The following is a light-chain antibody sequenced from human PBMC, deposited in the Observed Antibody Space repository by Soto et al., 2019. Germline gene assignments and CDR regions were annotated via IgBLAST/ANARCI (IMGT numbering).Light chain of an antibody. CDR1: SSNIGGNT. J-gene: IGLJ1*01. V-gene: IGLV1-44*01. CDR3: AAWDDSLNGYV. CDR2: SNN. Sequence: QSVLTQSPSASGTPGQRVTISCSEGSSNIGGNTVNWYQQLPGTAPKLLIYSNNQRPSGVPDRFSGSKSGTSASLAISGLQSEDGADYYCAAWDDSLNGYVFGTGTKVTGL.